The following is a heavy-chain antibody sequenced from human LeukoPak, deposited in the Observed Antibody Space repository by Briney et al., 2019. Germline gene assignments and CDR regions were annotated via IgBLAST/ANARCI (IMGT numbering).Heavy chain of an antibody. CDR2: TSSTGGNT. Sequence: PGGSLRLSCAASGFTFSTYSMSWVRQAPGKGLEWVSATSSTGGNTYYADSVRGRFTISRDQSKNTVYLQMNSLRAEDTAVYYCSKEGSDDYYFDFWGQGTLVTVSS. D-gene: IGHD1-26*01. CDR1: GFTFSTYS. V-gene: IGHV3-23*01. J-gene: IGHJ4*02. CDR3: SKEGSDDYYFDF.